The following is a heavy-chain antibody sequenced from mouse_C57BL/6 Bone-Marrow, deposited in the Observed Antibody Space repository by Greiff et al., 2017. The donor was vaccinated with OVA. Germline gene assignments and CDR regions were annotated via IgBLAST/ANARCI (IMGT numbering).Heavy chain of an antibody. CDR3: ARDTTVVAEGFDY. CDR1: GFTFSDYG. J-gene: IGHJ2*01. CDR2: ISSGSSTI. D-gene: IGHD1-1*01. Sequence: VQLQQSGGGLVKPGGSLKLSCAASGFTFSDYGMHWVRQAPEKGLEWVAYISSGSSTIYYADTVKGRFTISRDNAKNTLFLQMTSLRSEDTAMYDCARDTTVVAEGFDYWGQGTTLTVSS. V-gene: IGHV5-17*01.